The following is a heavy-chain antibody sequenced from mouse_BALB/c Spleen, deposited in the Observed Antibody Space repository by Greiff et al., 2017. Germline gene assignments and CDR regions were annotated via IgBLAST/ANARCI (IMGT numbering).Heavy chain of an antibody. CDR2: ISSGSSTI. Sequence: EVHLVESGGGLVQPGGSRKLSCAASGFTFSSFGMHWVRQAPEKGLEWVAYISSGSSTIYYADTVKGRFTISRDNPKNTLFLQMTSLRSEDTAMYYCARDFLRTYAMDYWGQGTSVTVSS. V-gene: IGHV5-17*02. J-gene: IGHJ4*01. D-gene: IGHD1-1*01. CDR1: GFTFSSFG. CDR3: ARDFLRTYAMDY.